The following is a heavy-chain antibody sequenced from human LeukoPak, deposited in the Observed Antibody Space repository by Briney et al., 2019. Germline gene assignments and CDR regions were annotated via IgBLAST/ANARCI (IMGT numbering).Heavy chain of an antibody. V-gene: IGHV3-23*01. J-gene: IGHJ6*03. Sequence: GGSLRLSCAASGFTFSSYAMSWVRQAPGKGLEWVSAISGSGGSTYYADTVKGRFTISRDNSKNTLYLQMNSLRAEDTAVYYCAKLYGDYYYYYYMDVWGKGTTVTVSS. D-gene: IGHD4-17*01. CDR1: GFTFSSYA. CDR2: ISGSGGST. CDR3: AKLYGDYYYYYYMDV.